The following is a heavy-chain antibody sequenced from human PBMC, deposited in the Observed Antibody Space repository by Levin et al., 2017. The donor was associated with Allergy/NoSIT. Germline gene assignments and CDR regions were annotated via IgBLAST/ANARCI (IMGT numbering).Heavy chain of an antibody. J-gene: IGHJ2*01. V-gene: IGHV3-9*01. CDR3: AKDVTDIAAVGYFDL. Sequence: SLKISCVASGFTFDDFGMHWVRQAPGQGLEWVSGISWNSAGRGYADSVKGRFTISRDNAKKSLYLQMNSLGTEDTALYYCAKDVTDIAAVGYFDLWGRGTLVTVSS. D-gene: IGHD6-25*01. CDR1: GFTFDDFG. CDR2: ISWNSAGR.